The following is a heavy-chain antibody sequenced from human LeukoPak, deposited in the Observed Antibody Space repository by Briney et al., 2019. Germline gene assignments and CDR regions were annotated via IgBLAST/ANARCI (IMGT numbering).Heavy chain of an antibody. V-gene: IGHV7-4-1*02. J-gene: IGHJ4*02. CDR3: ARGPRVVLWFGKLLYPIDY. Sequence: ASVKVSCKASGYTFTSYAMNWVRQAPGQGLEWVGWINTNTGNPTYAQGSTGRFVFSLDTSVSTAYLQISSLKAEDTAVYYCARGPRVVLWFGKLLYPIDYWGQGTLVTVSS. CDR1: GYTFTSYA. CDR2: INTNTGNP. D-gene: IGHD3-10*01.